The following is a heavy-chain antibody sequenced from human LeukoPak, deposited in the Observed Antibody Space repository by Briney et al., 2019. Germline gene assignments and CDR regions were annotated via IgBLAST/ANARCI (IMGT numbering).Heavy chain of an antibody. D-gene: IGHD2-15*01. CDR3: AGYCSSGSCYSGAFDI. CDR1: GGSFSGYY. Sequence: SETLSLTCAVYGGSFSGYYWSWIRQPPGKGLEWIGEINHSGSTNYNPSLKSRVTISVDTSKNQFSLKLSSVTAADTAVYYCAGYCSSGSCYSGAFDIWGQGTMVTVSS. J-gene: IGHJ3*02. V-gene: IGHV4-34*01. CDR2: INHSGST.